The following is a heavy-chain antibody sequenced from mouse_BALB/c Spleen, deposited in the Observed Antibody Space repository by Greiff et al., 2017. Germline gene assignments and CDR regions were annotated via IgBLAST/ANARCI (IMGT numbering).Heavy chain of an antibody. V-gene: IGHV3-2*02. CDR1: GYSITSDYA. CDR3: AAITTVSYYFDY. Sequence: EVQLVESGPGLVKPSQSLSLTCTVTGYSITSDYAWNWIRQFPGNKLEWMGYISYSGSTSYNPSLKSRISITRDTSKNQFFLQLNSVTTEDTATYYCAAITTVSYYFDYWGQGTTLTVSS. J-gene: IGHJ2*01. CDR2: ISYSGST. D-gene: IGHD1-1*01.